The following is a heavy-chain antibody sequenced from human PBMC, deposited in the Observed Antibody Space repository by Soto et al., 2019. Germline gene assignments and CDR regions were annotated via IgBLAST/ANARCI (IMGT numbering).Heavy chain of an antibody. D-gene: IGHD4-4*01. CDR2: IKPDGSEK. CDR1: AFTYGSSFRDFW. V-gene: IGHV3-7*01. CDR3: TRGHYNNFL. J-gene: IGHJ4*02. Sequence: GGALRLSCAASAFTYGSSFRDFWMTWVRQGPGKGLEWVASIKPDGSEKYYVDSVKGRFTISRDNVKSSLSLQMNSLRAEDTAVYYCTRGHYNNFLGGEGTLVTVSS.